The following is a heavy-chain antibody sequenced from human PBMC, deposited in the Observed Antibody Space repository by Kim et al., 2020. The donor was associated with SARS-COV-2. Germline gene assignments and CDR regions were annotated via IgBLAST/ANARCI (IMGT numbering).Heavy chain of an antibody. D-gene: IGHD3-22*01. CDR1: GGSISNYY. V-gene: IGHV4-59*13. CDR2: IYYSGST. J-gene: IGHJ6*01. CDR3: ARDYYVSSGFFGYYYGMYV. Sequence: SETLSLTCTVSGGSISNYYWSWIRQPPGKGLEWIGYIYYSGSTNYNPSLKSRVTISLDRSKNQFSLKLSSATAADTAVYFCARDYYVSSGFFGYYYGMYV.